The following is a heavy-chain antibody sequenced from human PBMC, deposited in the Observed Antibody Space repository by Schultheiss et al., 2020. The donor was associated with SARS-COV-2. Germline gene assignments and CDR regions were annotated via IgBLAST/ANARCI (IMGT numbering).Heavy chain of an antibody. Sequence: GGSLRLSCAASGFTFSSYDMHWVRQAPGKGLEWVAVISYDGSNKYYADSVKGRFTISRDNSKNTLYLQMNSLKTEDTAVYYCTTDGYSSGYSYVFDYWGQGTLVTVSS. CDR1: GFTFSSYD. V-gene: IGHV3-30*03. CDR2: ISYDGSNK. D-gene: IGHD3-22*01. CDR3: TTDGYSSGYSYVFDY. J-gene: IGHJ4*02.